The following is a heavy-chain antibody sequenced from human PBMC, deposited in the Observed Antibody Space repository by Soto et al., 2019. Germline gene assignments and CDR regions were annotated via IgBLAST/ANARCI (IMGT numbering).Heavy chain of an antibody. D-gene: IGHD2-2*01. CDR1: GFNFRGYW. Sequence: EVPLVESGGALVQPGGSLRISCVVSGFNFRGYWMSWVRQAPGKGLEWVATMNEDGSEIYYVGSVKGRFAISRDNDENSLHLQMNSVSAEDTGVYFCARDVGFDYANWGQGTLVSVSS. V-gene: IGHV3-7*01. CDR2: MNEDGSEI. CDR3: ARDVGFDYAN. J-gene: IGHJ4*02.